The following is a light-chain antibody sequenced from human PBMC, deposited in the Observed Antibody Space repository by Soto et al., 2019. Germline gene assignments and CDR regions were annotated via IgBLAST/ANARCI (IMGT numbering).Light chain of an antibody. CDR2: GSI. CDR1: SSNIGSNI. J-gene: IGLJ7*01. V-gene: IGLV1-44*01. Sequence: QSVLTQPPSASGTPGQRVTISCSGSSSNIGSNIVNWYQQLPGTAPKLLIYGSIHRPSGVPDRFSGSKSGTSASLAISGPQSDDEADYYCAAWDDSLNGLVFGGGTQLTVL. CDR3: AAWDDSLNGLV.